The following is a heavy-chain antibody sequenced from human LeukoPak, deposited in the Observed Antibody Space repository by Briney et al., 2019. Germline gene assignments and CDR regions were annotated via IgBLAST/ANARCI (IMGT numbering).Heavy chain of an antibody. V-gene: IGHV4-34*01. J-gene: IGHJ5*02. Sequence: SETLSLTCAVYGGSFSGYYWSWIRQPPGKGLEWIGEINHSGSTNYNPSLKSRVTISRDTSKNEVSLSLHSVTAADTAIYYCAVAWNAERTFDPWGQGTLVTVSS. D-gene: IGHD1-1*01. CDR2: INHSGST. CDR1: GGSFSGYY. CDR3: AVAWNAERTFDP.